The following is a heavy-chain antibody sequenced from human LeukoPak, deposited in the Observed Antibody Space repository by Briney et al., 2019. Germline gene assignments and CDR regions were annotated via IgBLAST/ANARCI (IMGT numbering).Heavy chain of an antibody. J-gene: IGHJ4*02. CDR2: INPNSGGT. Sequence: GASVKVSCKASGYTFTGYYMHWVRQAPGQGLEWMGWINPNSGGTNYAQKFQGRVTMTRDTSISTAYKELSRLRSEDTAVYYCARDSNGDYTYDFDYWGQGTLVTVSS. CDR3: ARDSNGDYTYDFDY. V-gene: IGHV1-2*02. CDR1: GYTFTGYY. D-gene: IGHD4-17*01.